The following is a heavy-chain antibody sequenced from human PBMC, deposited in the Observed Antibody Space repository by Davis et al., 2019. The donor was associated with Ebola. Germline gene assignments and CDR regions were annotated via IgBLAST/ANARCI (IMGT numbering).Heavy chain of an antibody. CDR3: AMSGSSGDGFDV. J-gene: IGHJ3*01. Sequence: ASVKVSCKASAYTFTTYYMHWVRQAPGQGLEWMGVINPSGGTISYAQKLRGRVTMTTGTSTSTVDMELSSLRSEDTAVYYCAMSGSSGDGFDVWGLGTMVTVSS. CDR2: INPSGGTI. CDR1: AYTFTTYY. D-gene: IGHD3-22*01. V-gene: IGHV1-46*04.